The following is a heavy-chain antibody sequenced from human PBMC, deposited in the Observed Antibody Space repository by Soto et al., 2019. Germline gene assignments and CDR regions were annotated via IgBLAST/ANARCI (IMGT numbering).Heavy chain of an antibody. J-gene: IGHJ6*03. CDR3: AREEALKVLGYMDV. CDR2: ISAYNGNT. V-gene: IGHV1-18*01. Sequence: ASVKVSCKASGYTFTSYGISWVRQAPGQGLEWMGWISAYNGNTNYAQKLQGRVTMTTDTSTSTVYMELRSLRSDDTAVYYCAREEALKVLGYMDVWGKGTTVTVSS. D-gene: IGHD2-8*02. CDR1: GYTFTSYG.